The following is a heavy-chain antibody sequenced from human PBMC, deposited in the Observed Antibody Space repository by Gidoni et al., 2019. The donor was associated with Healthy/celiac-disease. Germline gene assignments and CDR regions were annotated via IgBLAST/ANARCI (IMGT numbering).Heavy chain of an antibody. D-gene: IGHD6-13*01. CDR3: ASQQLAALGPRGWFDP. J-gene: IGHJ5*02. CDR2: IIPILGIA. V-gene: IGHV1-69*04. CDR1: GGTFSSYA. Sequence: QVQLVQSGAEVKKPGSSVKVSCKASGGTFSSYAISWVRQAPGQGLEWMGRIIPILGIANYAQKFQGRVTITADKSTSTAYMELSSLRSEDTAVYYCASQQLAALGPRGWFDPWGQGTLVTVSS.